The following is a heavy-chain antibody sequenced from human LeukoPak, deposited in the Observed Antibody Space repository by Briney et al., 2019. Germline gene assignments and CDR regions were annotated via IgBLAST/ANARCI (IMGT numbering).Heavy chain of an antibody. CDR2: IYYSGST. Sequence: SETLSLTCTVSGGSISSYHWNWIRQPPGKGLEWIGYIYYSGSTNYNPSLKSRVTISVDTSKNQFSLKLSSVTAADTAVYYCARGGYYYFDYWGQGTLVTVSS. J-gene: IGHJ4*02. CDR1: GGSISSYH. V-gene: IGHV4-59*01. D-gene: IGHD3-22*01. CDR3: ARGGYYYFDY.